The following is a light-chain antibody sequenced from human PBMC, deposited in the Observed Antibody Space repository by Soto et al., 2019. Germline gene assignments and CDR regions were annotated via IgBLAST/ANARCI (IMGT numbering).Light chain of an antibody. J-gene: IGKJ5*01. CDR1: QSVGSNN. CDR2: DAF. CDR3: QQYATSIT. Sequence: EIVLTQSPGTQSLSPGETATLSCRASQSVGSNNLAWYHKKPGQTPRRLIYDAFSRATGIPDRFSGSGSGTDFTLTISRLEPEDFAVYYCQQYATSITLGQGTRLEIE. V-gene: IGKV3-20*01.